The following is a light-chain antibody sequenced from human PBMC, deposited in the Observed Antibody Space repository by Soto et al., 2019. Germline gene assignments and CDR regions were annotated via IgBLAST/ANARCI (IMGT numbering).Light chain of an antibody. CDR1: LSVSSY. CDR3: QQRQYWPPIT. Sequence: EILFTQSKDTLSLSPGERATLSSMTSLSVSSYLAWYQQKPGQAPRLLIYDASNRAPGIPARFTGSGSGTDFNLTISTLGPEDFAVYYCQQRQYWPPITFGQGTRLEIK. CDR2: DAS. V-gene: IGKV3-11*01. J-gene: IGKJ5*01.